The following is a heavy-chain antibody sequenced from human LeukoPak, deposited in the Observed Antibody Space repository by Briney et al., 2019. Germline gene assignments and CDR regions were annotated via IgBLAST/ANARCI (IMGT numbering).Heavy chain of an antibody. CDR2: IYYSGST. Sequence: SETLSLTCTASGGSISSSDYYWGWIRQPPGKGLEWIGSIYYSGSTYYNPSLKSRVTISVDTSKNRFSLKLSSVTAADTAVYYCARGPQWLVPFDSWGQGTLVTVSS. CDR3: ARGPQWLVPFDS. J-gene: IGHJ4*02. D-gene: IGHD6-19*01. CDR1: GGSISSSDYY. V-gene: IGHV4-39*01.